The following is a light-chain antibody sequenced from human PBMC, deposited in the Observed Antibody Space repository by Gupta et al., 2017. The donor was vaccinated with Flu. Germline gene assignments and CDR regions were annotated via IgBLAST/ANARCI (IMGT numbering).Light chain of an antibody. J-gene: IGLJ1*01. Sequence: SFDLTQPPSVSVSPGQTARIHCSGERLAKQYAYWYQQKAGQDPVLVIYKDSERPSGIPERFSGSSSGTTVTVTISGVQAEDEADYYCQSADSSVTYVFGTGTKVTVL. V-gene: IGLV3-25*01. CDR2: KDS. CDR3: QSADSSVTYV. CDR1: RLAKQY.